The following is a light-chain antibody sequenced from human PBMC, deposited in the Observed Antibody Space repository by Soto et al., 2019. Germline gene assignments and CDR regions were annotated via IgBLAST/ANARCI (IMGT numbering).Light chain of an antibody. CDR1: QSVSSY. CDR2: DAS. J-gene: IGKJ2*01. CDR3: QQRSNWPPA. V-gene: IGKV3-11*01. Sequence: DIVLTQSPATLSLSPGERATLSCRVSQSVSSYLAWYQQKPGQAPRLLIYDASNRATGIPARFSGSGSGTDFTLTISSLEPEDFAVYYCQQRSNWPPAFGQGTKLEIK.